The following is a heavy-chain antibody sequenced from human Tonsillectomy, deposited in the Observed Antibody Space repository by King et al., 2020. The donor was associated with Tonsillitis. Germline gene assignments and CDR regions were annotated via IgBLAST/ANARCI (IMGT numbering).Heavy chain of an antibody. Sequence: VQLVQSGAEVKKPGESLKISCKGSGYSFNTNWIAWVRQMPGKGLELMGIIYPGDSDTRYSPSFQGQVTISADNSISTAYLQWISLKAPDTAMYYCARHPNDYFAYWGQGTLVTVSS. V-gene: IGHV5-51*01. CDR1: GYSFNTNW. CDR3: ARHPNDYFAY. CDR2: IYPGDSDT. J-gene: IGHJ4*02.